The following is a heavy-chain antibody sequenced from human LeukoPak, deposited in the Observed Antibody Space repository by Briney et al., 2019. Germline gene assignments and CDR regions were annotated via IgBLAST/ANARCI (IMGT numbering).Heavy chain of an antibody. D-gene: IGHD4-23*01. CDR3: ARLGGVDY. Sequence: GASVKVSCKASGYTFTSYAMHWVRQAPGQRLEWMGWINTGNGNTKYSHEFQGRVTFTRDTSASTAYMELSSLRSEDMAVYYCARLGGVDYGGQGTLVTVSS. CDR2: INTGNGNT. CDR1: GYTFTSYA. J-gene: IGHJ4*02. V-gene: IGHV1-3*03.